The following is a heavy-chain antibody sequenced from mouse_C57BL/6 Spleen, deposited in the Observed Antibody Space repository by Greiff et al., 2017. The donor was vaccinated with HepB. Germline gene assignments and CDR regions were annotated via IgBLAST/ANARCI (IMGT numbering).Heavy chain of an antibody. D-gene: IGHD1-1*01. CDR3: ARTDYYGSSEWYFDV. V-gene: IGHV5-9*01. J-gene: IGHJ1*03. Sequence: DVMLVESGGGLVKPGGSLKLSCAASGFTFSSYTMSWVRQTPEKRLEWVATISGGGGNTYYPDSVKGRFTISRDNAKNTLYLQMSSLRSEDTALYYCARTDYYGSSEWYFDVWGTGTTVTVSS. CDR2: ISGGGGNT. CDR1: GFTFSSYT.